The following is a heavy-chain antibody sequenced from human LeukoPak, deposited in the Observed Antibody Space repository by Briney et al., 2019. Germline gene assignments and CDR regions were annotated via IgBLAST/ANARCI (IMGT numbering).Heavy chain of an antibody. Sequence: PSETLSLTCAVYGGSFSGYYWSWVRLPPGKGLEWIGEISHSGNINYNPSLKSRISISVDTSKNQFSVKLSSVTAADTAVYYCARSQNYYGSGDYWSQGTLVTVSS. J-gene: IGHJ4*02. CDR1: GGSFSGYY. CDR3: ARSQNYYGSGDY. D-gene: IGHD3-10*01. CDR2: ISHSGNI. V-gene: IGHV4-34*01.